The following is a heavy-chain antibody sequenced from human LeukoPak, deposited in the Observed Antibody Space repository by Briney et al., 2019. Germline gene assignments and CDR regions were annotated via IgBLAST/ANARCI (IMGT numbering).Heavy chain of an antibody. V-gene: IGHV1-2*02. CDR1: GYTFTGYY. CDR2: INPNSGGT. CDR3: ARGPSRRFGEFFYLDY. J-gene: IGHJ4*02. Sequence: ASVKVSCKASGYTFTGYYMHWVRQAPGQGLEWMGWINPNSGGTNYAQKFQGRVTMTRDTSISTAYMELSRLRSDDTAVYYCARGPSRRFGEFFYLDYWGQGTLVTVSS. D-gene: IGHD3-10*01.